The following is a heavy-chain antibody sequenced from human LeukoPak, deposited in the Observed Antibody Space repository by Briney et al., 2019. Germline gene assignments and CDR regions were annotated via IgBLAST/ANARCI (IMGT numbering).Heavy chain of an antibody. V-gene: IGHV4-39*07. CDR3: ARVHIEGTHPDC. Sequence: PSETLSLTCTVSCGSISSSSYYWDWIRQPPGKGLEWIGSIYYRGSTYYNPSLKSRVTMSVDTSKNQFSLKLSSVTAADTAIYYCARVHIEGTHPDCWGQGTLVTVSS. D-gene: IGHD5-12*01. CDR2: IYYRGST. CDR1: CGSISSSSYY. J-gene: IGHJ4*02.